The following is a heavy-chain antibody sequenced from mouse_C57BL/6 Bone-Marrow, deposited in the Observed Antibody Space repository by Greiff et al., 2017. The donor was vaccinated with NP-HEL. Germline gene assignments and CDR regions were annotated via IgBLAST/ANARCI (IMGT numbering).Heavy chain of an antibody. V-gene: IGHV5-4*03. D-gene: IGHD2-3*01. CDR1: GFTFSSYA. J-gene: IGHJ4*01. CDR2: ISAGGSYT. CDR3: ARADGYFYAMDY. Sequence: EVKLVESGGGLVKPGGSLKLSCAASGFTFSSYAMSWVRQTPEKRLEWVATISAGGSYTYYPDNVKGRFTISRDNAKNTLYLQMSHLKSEDTAMYYCARADGYFYAMDYWGQGTSVTVSS.